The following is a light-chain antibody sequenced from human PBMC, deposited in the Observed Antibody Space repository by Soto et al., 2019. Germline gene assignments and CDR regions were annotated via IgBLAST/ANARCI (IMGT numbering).Light chain of an antibody. CDR3: AAWDDSLSGRV. CDR1: SSNIGSNY. CDR2: SNS. J-gene: IGLJ3*02. V-gene: IGLV1-47*02. Sequence: QSVLTQPPSASGTPGQRVTISCSGSSSNIGSNYVSWYQQLPGTAPKLLIYSNSRRPSGVPDRFSGSKSATSASLAISGLRSEDEADYYCAAWDDSLSGRVFGGGPKLTVL.